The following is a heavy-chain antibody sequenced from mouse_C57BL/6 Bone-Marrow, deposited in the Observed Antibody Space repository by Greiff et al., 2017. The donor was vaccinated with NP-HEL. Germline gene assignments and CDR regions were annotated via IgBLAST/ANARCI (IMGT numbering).Heavy chain of an antibody. V-gene: IGHV1-55*01. J-gene: IGHJ3*01. Sequence: QVQLQQPGAELVKPGASVKMSCKASGYTFTSYWITWVKQRPGQGLEWIGDIYPGSGSTNYNEKFKSKATLTVDTSSSTAYVKLSSLTSEDSAVYNCARRRGYDYERVWFAYWGKGALVTVAA. CDR3: ARRRGYDYERVWFAY. D-gene: IGHD2-4*01. CDR2: IYPGSGST. CDR1: GYTFTSYW.